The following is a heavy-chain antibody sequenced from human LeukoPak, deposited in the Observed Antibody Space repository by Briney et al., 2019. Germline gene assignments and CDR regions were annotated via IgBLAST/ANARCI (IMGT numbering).Heavy chain of an antibody. CDR1: GYTFTGYY. Sequence: ASVKVSCKTSGYTFTGYYIHWVRQAPGQGLEWMGWINPNSGGTNYAQKFQGRVTMTRDTSISTAYMELSRLRSDDTAVYYCARDLSGREYYFDYWGQGTLVTVSS. CDR2: INPNSGGT. D-gene: IGHD2-21*01. J-gene: IGHJ4*02. CDR3: ARDLSGREYYFDY. V-gene: IGHV1-2*02.